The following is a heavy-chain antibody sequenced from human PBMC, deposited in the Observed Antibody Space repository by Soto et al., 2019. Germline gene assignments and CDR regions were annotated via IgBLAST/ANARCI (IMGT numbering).Heavy chain of an antibody. Sequence: SETLSLTCAVYRGSFSGYYWSWIRQPPGKGLEWIGEINHGGRTNYNPSLKSRGTVSRDTSKNQFSLRLTSVTAADTAIDYGAGGLEDAGAMKHGDYPNYFDYWGQGTLVTVSS. V-gene: IGHV4-34*01. CDR2: INHGGRT. CDR3: AGGLEDAGAMKHGDYPNYFDY. J-gene: IGHJ4*02. D-gene: IGHD4-17*01. CDR1: RGSFSGYY.